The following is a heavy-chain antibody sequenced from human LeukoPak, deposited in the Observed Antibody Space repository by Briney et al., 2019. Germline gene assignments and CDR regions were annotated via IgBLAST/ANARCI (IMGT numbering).Heavy chain of an antibody. D-gene: IGHD6-19*01. Sequence: GGSLRLSCAASGFTFSSYGMPWVRQAPGKGLEWVAVISYDGSNKYYADSVKGRFTISRDNSKNTLYLQMNSLRAEDTAVYYCAKDRPVHPIAVAGKAPNWFDPWGQGTLVTVSS. CDR1: GFTFSSYG. CDR2: ISYDGSNK. J-gene: IGHJ5*02. CDR3: AKDRPVHPIAVAGKAPNWFDP. V-gene: IGHV3-30*18.